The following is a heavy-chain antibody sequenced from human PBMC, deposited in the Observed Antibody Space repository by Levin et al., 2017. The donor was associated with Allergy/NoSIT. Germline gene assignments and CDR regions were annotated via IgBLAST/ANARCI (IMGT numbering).Heavy chain of an antibody. V-gene: IGHV4-39*01. CDR3: GRSAPHLCSGDDCYSAAFDS. Sequence: NPSETLSLTCTVSGASISRSIYFWGCIRQPPGKGLEWIGSIYYNGNTYYNPSLKSRVTISVDTSKNQFSLKVTSMTAADTAVYDWGRSAPHLCSGDDCYSAAFDSWGQGTMDTVAS. CDR1: GASISRSIYF. CDR2: IYYNGNT. D-gene: IGHD2-15*01. J-gene: IGHJ3*02.